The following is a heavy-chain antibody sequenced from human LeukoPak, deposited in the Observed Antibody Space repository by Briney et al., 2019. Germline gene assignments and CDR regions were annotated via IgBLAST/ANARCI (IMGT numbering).Heavy chain of an antibody. CDR2: INSDGSST. J-gene: IGHJ4*02. Sequence: GGSLRLSCAASGFTFSSYWMHWVRQAPGKGLVWVSRINSDGSSTSYADSVKGQFTISRDNAKNTLYLQMNSLRAEDTAVYYCASGVDFWSGYQFDYWGQETLVTVSS. V-gene: IGHV3-74*01. CDR1: GFTFSSYW. D-gene: IGHD3-3*01. CDR3: ASGVDFWSGYQFDY.